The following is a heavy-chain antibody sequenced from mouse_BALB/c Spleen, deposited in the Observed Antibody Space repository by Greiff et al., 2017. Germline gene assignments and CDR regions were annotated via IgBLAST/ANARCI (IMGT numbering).Heavy chain of an antibody. CDR2: ISSGGSYT. V-gene: IGHV5-9-3*01. J-gene: IGHJ4*01. CDR1: GFTFSSYA. D-gene: IGHD1-1*02. Sequence: EVQRVESGGGLVKPGGSLKLSCAASGFTFSSYAMSWVRQTPEKRLEWVATISSGGSYTYYPDSVKGRFTISRDNAKNTLYLQMSSLRSEDTAMYYCARGWYYAMDYWGQGTSVTVSS. CDR3: ARGWYYAMDY.